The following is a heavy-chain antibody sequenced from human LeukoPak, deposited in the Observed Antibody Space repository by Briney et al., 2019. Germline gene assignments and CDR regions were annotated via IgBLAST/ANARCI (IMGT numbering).Heavy chain of an antibody. CDR3: SRAYSTGWLGINDY. CDR1: GFTFSDYA. CDR2: IRNKANGGTA. Sequence: GGSLRLSCTASGFTFSDYAMSWVRQAPGKGLEWVGFIRNKANGGTADYAASVKGRFTISRDDSKAIAYLQMNSLKTEDTAVYYCSRAYSTGWLGINDYWGQGALVTVSS. D-gene: IGHD6-19*01. J-gene: IGHJ4*02. V-gene: IGHV3-49*04.